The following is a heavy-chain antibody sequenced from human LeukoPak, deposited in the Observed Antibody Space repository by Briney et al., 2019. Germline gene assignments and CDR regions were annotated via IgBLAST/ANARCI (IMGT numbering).Heavy chain of an antibody. D-gene: IGHD2-2*01. Sequence: GGSLRLSCAASGFTFSSYSMNWVRQAPGKGLEWVSYISSSSSTIYYADSVKGRFTISRGNAKNSLYLQMNSLRAEDTAVYYCARGQACSSTSCYGFDYWGQGTLVTVSS. CDR3: ARGQACSSTSCYGFDY. J-gene: IGHJ4*02. CDR2: ISSSSSTI. V-gene: IGHV3-48*01. CDR1: GFTFSSYS.